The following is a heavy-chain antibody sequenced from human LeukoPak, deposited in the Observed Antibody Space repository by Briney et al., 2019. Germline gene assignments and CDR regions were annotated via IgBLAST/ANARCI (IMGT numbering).Heavy chain of an antibody. D-gene: IGHD2-2*01. Sequence: ASVKVSCKASGYTFTSYDINWVRQATGQGLEWMGWMNPNSGNTGYAQKFQGRVTMTRNTSISTAYMELSSLRSEGTAVYYCARAAARGKNWFDPWGQGTLVTVSS. CDR2: MNPNSGNT. CDR1: GYTFTSYD. CDR3: ARAAARGKNWFDP. J-gene: IGHJ5*02. V-gene: IGHV1-8*01.